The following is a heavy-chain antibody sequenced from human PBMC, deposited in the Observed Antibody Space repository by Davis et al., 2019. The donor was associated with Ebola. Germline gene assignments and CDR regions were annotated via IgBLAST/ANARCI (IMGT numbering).Heavy chain of an antibody. D-gene: IGHD1-26*01. CDR3: AKDTSHIWFDV. CDR2: LGTSADT. V-gene: IGHV3-23*01. Sequence: GGSLRLSCVASGLSFSNYAMSWVRQAPGKGLEWVSTLGTSADTYYADSVKGRFTISRDNSKNTLHLQMNSLRVEDTAIYYCAKDTSHIWFDVWGQGTMVTVSS. J-gene: IGHJ3*01. CDR1: GLSFSNYA.